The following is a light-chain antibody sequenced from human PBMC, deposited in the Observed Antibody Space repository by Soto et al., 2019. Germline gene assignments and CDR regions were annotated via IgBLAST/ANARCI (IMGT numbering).Light chain of an antibody. CDR1: QSVSSNY. CDR2: GAS. V-gene: IGKV3-20*01. Sequence: EIVLTQSPGTLSLPPGERATLSCRASQSVSSNYLAWYQQKPGQAPRLLIYGASSRATGIPDRFSGSGSGAGFTLTISRLEPEDFAVYYCQKYGSSPRTFGQGTKVEIK. CDR3: QKYGSSPRT. J-gene: IGKJ1*01.